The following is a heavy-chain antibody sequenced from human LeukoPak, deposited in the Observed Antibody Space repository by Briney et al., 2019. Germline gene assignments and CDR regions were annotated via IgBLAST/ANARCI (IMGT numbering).Heavy chain of an antibody. CDR1: GFTFSSYA. V-gene: IGHV3-30*04. CDR2: ISYEGSNK. D-gene: IGHD6-13*01. CDR3: ARPGGAAKTIAAAGTCYFDY. Sequence: GGSLRLSCAASGFTFSSYAMHWVRQAPGKGVEWVADISYEGSNKYYADYVKGRFTISRDNSKNTLYLQMNSLRAEDTAVYYCARPGGAAKTIAAAGTCYFDYWGQGTLVTVSS. J-gene: IGHJ4*02.